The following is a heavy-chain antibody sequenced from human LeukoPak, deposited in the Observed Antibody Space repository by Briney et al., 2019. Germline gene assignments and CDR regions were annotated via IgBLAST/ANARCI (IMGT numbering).Heavy chain of an antibody. J-gene: IGHJ3*02. Sequence: SETLSLTCTVSGGSISSSSYYWGWIRQPPGKGLEWIGSIYYSGSTYYNPSLKSRVTISVDTSKNQFSLKLSSVTAADTAVYYCARDSGSRAFDIWGQGTMVTVSS. V-gene: IGHV4-39*07. CDR2: IYYSGST. CDR3: ARDSGSRAFDI. D-gene: IGHD3-10*01. CDR1: GGSISSSSYY.